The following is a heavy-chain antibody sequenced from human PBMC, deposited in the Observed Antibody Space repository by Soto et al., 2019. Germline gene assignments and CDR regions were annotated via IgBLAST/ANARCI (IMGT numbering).Heavy chain of an antibody. CDR3: ASKFGELLADAFDI. CDR1: SGSISSRKW. J-gene: IGHJ3*02. CDR2: IYHSGST. Sequence: SETLSLTCAVSSGSISSRKWWTWVRQSPGKGLEWIGEIYHSGSTNYNPSLKSRVTISIDKSNNQFSLKLSSVTAADTAVYYCASKFGELLADAFDIWGQGTMVNVSS. D-gene: IGHD3-10*01. V-gene: IGHV4-4*02.